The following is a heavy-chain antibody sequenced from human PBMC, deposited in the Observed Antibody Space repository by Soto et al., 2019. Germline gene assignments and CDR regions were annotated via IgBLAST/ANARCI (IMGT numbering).Heavy chain of an antibody. D-gene: IGHD2-15*01. CDR2: MNPNSGNT. J-gene: IGHJ5*02. CDR3: ARGRLSVRQPRILNRSTWFDP. Sequence: ASVKVSCKASGYTFTSYDINWVRQATGQGLEWMGWMNPNSGNTGYAQKFQGRVTMTRNTSISTAYMELSSLRSEDTAVYYCARGRLSVRQPRILNRSTWFDPWGQGTLVTVSS. V-gene: IGHV1-8*01. CDR1: GYTFTSYD.